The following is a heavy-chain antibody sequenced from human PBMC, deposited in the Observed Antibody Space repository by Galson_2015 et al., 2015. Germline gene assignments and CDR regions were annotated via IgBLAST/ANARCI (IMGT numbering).Heavy chain of an antibody. CDR3: ASVVMATSTFDY. Sequence: SLRLSCAVSGFTVSSNYMNWVRQAPGKGLEWVSVIYSGGSTYYADSVKGRFTISRDNSKNTLYLQMNSLRAEDTAVYYCASVVMATSTFDYWGQGTLVTVSS. CDR1: GFTVSSNY. V-gene: IGHV3-53*01. D-gene: IGHD5-24*01. J-gene: IGHJ4*02. CDR2: IYSGGST.